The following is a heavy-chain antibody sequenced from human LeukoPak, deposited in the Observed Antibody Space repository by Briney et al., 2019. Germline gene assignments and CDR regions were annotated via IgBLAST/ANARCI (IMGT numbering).Heavy chain of an antibody. CDR3: ARGGRLYDY. CDR2: INHSGST. D-gene: IGHD3-10*01. Sequence: SETLSRTCAVYGGSFSGYYWSWIRQPPGKGLEWIGEINHSGSTNYNPSLKSRVTISVDTSKNQFSLKLSSVTAADTAVYYCARGGRLYDYWGQGTLVTVSS. J-gene: IGHJ4*02. V-gene: IGHV4-34*01. CDR1: GGSFSGYY.